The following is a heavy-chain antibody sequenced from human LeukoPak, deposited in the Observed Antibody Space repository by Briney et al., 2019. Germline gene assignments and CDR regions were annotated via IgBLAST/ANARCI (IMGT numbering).Heavy chain of an antibody. V-gene: IGHV4-39*01. J-gene: IGHJ5*02. Sequence: TSETLSLTCTVSGGSISSSSYYWGWIRQPPGKVLEWIGSIYYSGSTYYNPSLKSRVTISVDTSKDQFSLKLSSVTAADTAVYYCARLISGWLFDPWGQGTLVTVSS. CDR3: ARLISGWLFDP. CDR1: GGSISSSSYY. CDR2: IYYSGST. D-gene: IGHD3-22*01.